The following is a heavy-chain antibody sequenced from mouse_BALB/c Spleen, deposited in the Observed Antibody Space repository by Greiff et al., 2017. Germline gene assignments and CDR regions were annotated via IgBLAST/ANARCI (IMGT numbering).Heavy chain of an antibody. D-gene: IGHD1-1*01. J-gene: IGHJ1*01. V-gene: IGHV3-2*02. CDR3: ARWDGSSYVWYFDV. Sequence: EVQLQESGPGLVKPSQSLSLTCTVTGYSITSDYAWNWIRQFPGNTLEWMGYISYSGSTSYNPSLKSRISITRDTSKNQFFLQLNSVTTEDTATYYCARWDGSSYVWYFDVWGAGTTVTVSS. CDR1: GYSITSDYA. CDR2: ISYSGST.